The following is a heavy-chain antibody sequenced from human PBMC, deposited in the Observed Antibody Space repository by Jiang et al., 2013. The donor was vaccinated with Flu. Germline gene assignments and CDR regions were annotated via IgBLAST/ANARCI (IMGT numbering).Heavy chain of an antibody. CDR2: IKSKTDGGTT. Sequence: VESGGGLVKPGGSLRLSCAASGFTFSNAWMSWVRQAPGKGLEWVGRIKSKTDGGTTDYAAPVKGRFTISRDDSKNTLYLQMNSLKTEDTAVYYCTTLPWVDTAMVIIDPWGQGTLVTVSS. J-gene: IGHJ5*02. CDR3: TTLPWVDTAMVIIDP. D-gene: IGHD5-18*01. CDR1: GFTFSNAW. V-gene: IGHV3-15*01.